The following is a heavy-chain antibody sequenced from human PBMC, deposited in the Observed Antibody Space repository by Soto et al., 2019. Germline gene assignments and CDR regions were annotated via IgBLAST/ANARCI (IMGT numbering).Heavy chain of an antibody. CDR3: ARDKITGLFDY. V-gene: IGHV4-61*01. CDR1: GDSIMRDSYY. D-gene: IGHD2-8*02. J-gene: IGHJ4*02. Sequence: SDTLSLTCTVFGDSIMRDSYYWSWIRQPPGKGLEWIGYIYYSGSTNYNPSLKSRVTISVDTSKNQFSLKLTSVTAADTAVYYCARDKITGLFDYWGQGTRVNVS. CDR2: IYYSGST.